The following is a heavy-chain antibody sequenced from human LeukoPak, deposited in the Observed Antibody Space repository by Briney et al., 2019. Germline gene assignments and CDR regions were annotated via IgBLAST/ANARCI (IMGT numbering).Heavy chain of an antibody. Sequence: SETLSLTCTVSGGSISSYYWSWIRQPPGKGLEWIGYIYYSGTTNYNPSLKSRVTISVDTSKNQFSLKVCSVTAADTAIYYCARTPQGDNYFDYWGQGHLVTVSS. CDR2: IYYSGTT. V-gene: IGHV4-59*01. J-gene: IGHJ4*02. CDR3: ARTPQGDNYFDY. CDR1: GGSISSYY. D-gene: IGHD3-9*01.